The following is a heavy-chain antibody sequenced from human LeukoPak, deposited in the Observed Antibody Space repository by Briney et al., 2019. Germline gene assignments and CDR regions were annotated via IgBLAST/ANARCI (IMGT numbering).Heavy chain of an antibody. CDR2: ISAYNGNT. D-gene: IGHD5-12*01. CDR3: ARVAPWLRYSADP. J-gene: IGHJ5*02. Sequence: GASVKVSCKASGYTFTDFGISWVRQAPGQGPEWMGWISAYNGNTKYAQKFQGRVTMTTDTSTSTAYMELRSLRSDDTAVYYCARVAPWLRYSADPWGQGTLVTVSS. V-gene: IGHV1-18*01. CDR1: GYTFTDFG.